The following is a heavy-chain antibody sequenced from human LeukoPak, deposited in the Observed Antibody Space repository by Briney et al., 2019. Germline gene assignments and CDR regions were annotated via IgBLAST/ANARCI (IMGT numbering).Heavy chain of an antibody. CDR1: GGSISSYY. CDR3: ARGHYYGSGSYYLDAFDI. V-gene: IGHV4-59*12. Sequence: SETLSLTCTVSGGSISSYYWSWIRQPPGKGLEWIGYIYYSGSTNYNPSLKSRVTISVDRSKNQFSLKLSSVTAADTAVYYCARGHYYGSGSYYLDAFDIWGQGTMVTVSS. D-gene: IGHD3-10*01. CDR2: IYYSGST. J-gene: IGHJ3*02.